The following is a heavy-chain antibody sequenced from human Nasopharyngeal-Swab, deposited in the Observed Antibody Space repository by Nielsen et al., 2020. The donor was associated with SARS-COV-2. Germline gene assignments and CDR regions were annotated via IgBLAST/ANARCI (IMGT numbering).Heavy chain of an antibody. CDR1: GFSLSTSGMC. V-gene: IGHV2-70*01. CDR3: ARTPPTIAAHAFDI. D-gene: IGHD6-13*01. J-gene: IGHJ3*02. CDR2: IDWDDDK. Sequence: SGPTLAQLTQTLTLICTFPGFSLSTSGMCVSWIRQPPGKALEWLALIDWDDDKYYSTSLKTRLTISKDTSKNQVVLTVTDMDPVDTATYYCARTPPTIAAHAFDIWGQGTMVTVSS.